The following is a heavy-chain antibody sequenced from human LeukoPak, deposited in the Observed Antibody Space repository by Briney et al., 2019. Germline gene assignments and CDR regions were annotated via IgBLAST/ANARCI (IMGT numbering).Heavy chain of an antibody. V-gene: IGHV3-48*03. CDR1: GFTFSSYE. CDR2: ISSSGSTI. J-gene: IGHJ6*03. Sequence: PGGSLRLSCAASGFTFSSYEMNWVRQAPGKGLEWVSYISSSGSTIYYADSVKGRFTISRDNAKNSLYLQMNSLRAEDTAVYYCARDGVSGSGYYMDVWGKGTTVTVSS. D-gene: IGHD3-10*01. CDR3: ARDGVSGSGYYMDV.